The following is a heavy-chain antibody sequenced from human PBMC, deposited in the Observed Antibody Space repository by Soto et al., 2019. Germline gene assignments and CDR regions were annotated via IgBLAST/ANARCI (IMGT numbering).Heavy chain of an antibody. CDR1: GDSVSSNSAG. V-gene: IGHV6-1*01. CDR3: ARGSWDDVSGHYYMDV. CDR2: TYYKSKWFN. Sequence: QVQLQLSGPGLMKPSQTLSLTCAISGDSVSSNSAGWNWVRQTPSRGLEWLGRTYYKSKWFNNYAVSVKSRITINPDTSQNQFSLQLDSETPEDTAVYYCARGSWDDVSGHYYMDVWGKGTTVTVSS. J-gene: IGHJ6*03. D-gene: IGHD5-12*01.